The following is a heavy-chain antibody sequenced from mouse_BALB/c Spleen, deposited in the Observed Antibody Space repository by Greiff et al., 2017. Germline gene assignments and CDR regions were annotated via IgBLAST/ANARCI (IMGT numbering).Heavy chain of an antibody. CDR1: GFTFSSYT. J-gene: IGHJ3*01. Sequence: EVKLVESGGGLVKPGGSLKLSCAASGFTFSSYTMSWVRQTPEKRLEWVATISSGGSYTYYPDSVKGRFTISRDNAKNTLYLQMSSLKSEDTAMYYCTRENWDWFAYWGQGTLVTVSA. CDR2: ISSGGSYT. D-gene: IGHD4-1*01. V-gene: IGHV5-6-4*01. CDR3: TRENWDWFAY.